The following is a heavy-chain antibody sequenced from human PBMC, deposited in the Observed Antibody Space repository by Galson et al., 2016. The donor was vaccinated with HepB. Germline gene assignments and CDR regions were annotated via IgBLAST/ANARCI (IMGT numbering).Heavy chain of an antibody. CDR1: GFTFPTYT. D-gene: IGHD2-8*01. CDR2: INSRGNVL. Sequence: SLRLSCAASGFTFPTYTMSWVRQAPGKGLEWVSYINSRGNVLYYADSVRGRFTISRDNAKNSLYLQMNSLRDEDTAVYFCARMLYYYDTGASIAWGQGTLVTVSS. CDR3: ARMLYYYDTGASIA. J-gene: IGHJ1*01. V-gene: IGHV3-48*02.